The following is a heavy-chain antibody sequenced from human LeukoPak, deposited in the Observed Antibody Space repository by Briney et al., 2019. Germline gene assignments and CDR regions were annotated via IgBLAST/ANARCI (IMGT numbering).Heavy chain of an antibody. D-gene: IGHD3-3*01. J-gene: IGHJ4*02. Sequence: ASVKVSCKASGYTFTSYDINWVRQAPGQGLEWMGWMNPNSGNTGYAQKFQGRVTMTRNTSISTAYMELSSLRSEDTAVYYCARSQYDFWSGYCYDYWGQGTLVTVSS. CDR1: GYTFTSYD. V-gene: IGHV1-8*01. CDR2: MNPNSGNT. CDR3: ARSQYDFWSGYCYDY.